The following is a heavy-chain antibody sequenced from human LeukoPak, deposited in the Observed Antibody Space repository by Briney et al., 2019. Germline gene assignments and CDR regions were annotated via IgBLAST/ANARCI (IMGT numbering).Heavy chain of an antibody. Sequence: SETLSLTCAVSGYSISSAYYWGWIRQPPGKGLEWIGSMHHSGYTNYNPSLKSRVTMSVDTSKNHFSLKMSSVTAADTAVYYCANGELLAAFDIWGQGTMVTVSS. J-gene: IGHJ3*02. D-gene: IGHD1-26*01. CDR3: ANGELLAAFDI. V-gene: IGHV4-38-2*01. CDR1: GYSISSAYY. CDR2: MHHSGYT.